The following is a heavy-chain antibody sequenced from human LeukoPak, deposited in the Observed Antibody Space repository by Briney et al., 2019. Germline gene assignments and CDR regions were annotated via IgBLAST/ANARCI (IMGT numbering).Heavy chain of an antibody. CDR2: IYYSGST. J-gene: IGHJ5*02. CDR3: ARDRSGHLTLRPLYGDYGWCDP. CDR1: GGSISSYY. D-gene: IGHD4-17*01. Sequence: PSETLSLTCTVSGGSISSYYWSWIRQPPGKGLEWIGYIYYSGSTNYNPSLKSRVTISVDTSKNQFSLKLSSVTAADTAVYYCARDRSGHLTLRPLYGDYGWCDPWGQGTLVTVSS. V-gene: IGHV4-59*01.